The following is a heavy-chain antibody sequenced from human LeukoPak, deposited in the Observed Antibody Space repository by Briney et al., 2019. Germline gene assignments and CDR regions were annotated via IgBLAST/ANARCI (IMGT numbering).Heavy chain of an antibody. J-gene: IGHJ4*02. CDR1: GLTFSRYA. CDR2: LSYDGSNK. CDR3: ARGAGIQLWLPFDY. D-gene: IGHD5-18*01. V-gene: IGHV3-30-3*01. Sequence: GGSLRLSCAAPGLTFSRYAMNWVRQAPGKGLEWVAVLSYDGSNKYYADPVRGRFTISRDNSKNTLYLQMNSLRAEDTAVYYCARGAGIQLWLPFDYWGQGTLVTVSS.